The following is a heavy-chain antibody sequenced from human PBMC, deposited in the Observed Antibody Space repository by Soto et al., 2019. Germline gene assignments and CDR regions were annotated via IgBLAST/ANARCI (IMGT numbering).Heavy chain of an antibody. V-gene: IGHV3-23*01. CDR1: GFTFSNYA. D-gene: IGHD3-10*01. CDR2: ITGDGGTT. J-gene: IGHJ3*02. Sequence: DVQLLESGGGLVQPGGSLRLSYAASGFTFSNYAMDWVRQPPGQGLEWVSVITGDGGTTYYTDSVRGRFTFSRDNSKNILDLRMNSLSAEDTAVYFCVKGYSNSGTSLAGLAIWGHRTIVPVSS. CDR3: VKGYSNSGTSLAGLAI.